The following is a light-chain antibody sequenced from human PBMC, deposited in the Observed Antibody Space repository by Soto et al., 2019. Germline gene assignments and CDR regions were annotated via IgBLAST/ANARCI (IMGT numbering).Light chain of an antibody. CDR2: DAS. Sequence: EIVLTQSPATLSLSPGERATLSCMASQSVSSYLAWYQQKPGQAPRLLIYDASNRATGIPARFSGSGSGTDFTLTISSLEPEDFAVYYCQQRSNWPPNTFGQGTRLEI. CDR1: QSVSSY. J-gene: IGKJ5*01. V-gene: IGKV3-11*01. CDR3: QQRSNWPPNT.